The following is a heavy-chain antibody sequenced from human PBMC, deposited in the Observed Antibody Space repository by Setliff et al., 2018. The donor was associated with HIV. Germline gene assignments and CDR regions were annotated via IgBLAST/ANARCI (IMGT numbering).Heavy chain of an antibody. CDR1: GYTFTTNG. CDR2: INVGNGDT. J-gene: IGHJ4*02. V-gene: IGHV1-18*01. D-gene: IGHD3-10*01. CDR3: ARGALLAVFDFDH. Sequence: ASVKVSCKASGYTFTTNGISWVRQAPGHSLEWMGWINVGNGDTKYSPELQGRISITRDTSANTAYMELSSLRSDDTAVYFCARGALLAVFDFDHWGQGTQVTVSS.